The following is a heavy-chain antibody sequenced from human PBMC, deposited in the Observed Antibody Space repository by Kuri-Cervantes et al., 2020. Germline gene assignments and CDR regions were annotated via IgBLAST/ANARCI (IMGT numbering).Heavy chain of an antibody. D-gene: IGHD3-3*01. CDR1: GFTFSSYA. CDR2: ISYDGSNK. CDR3: ARDRVRFLEWDAFDY. V-gene: IGHV3-30*01. Sequence: LSLTCAASGFTFSSYAMHWVRQAPGKGLEWVAVISYDGSNKYYADSVKGRFTISRDNSKNTLYLQMNSLRAEDTAVYYCARDRVRFLEWDAFDYWGQGTLVTVSS. J-gene: IGHJ4*02.